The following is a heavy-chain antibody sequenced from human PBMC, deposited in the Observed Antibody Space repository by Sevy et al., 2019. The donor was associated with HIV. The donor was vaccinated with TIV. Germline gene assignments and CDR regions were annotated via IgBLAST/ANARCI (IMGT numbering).Heavy chain of an antibody. V-gene: IGHV3-23*01. D-gene: IGHD3-22*01. CDR3: AKDRSGYWAADAFDI. CDR1: GFTFSSYA. Sequence: GGSLRLSCAASGFTFSSYAMSWVRQAPGKGLEWVSAIRGSGGSTYYADSVKGRFTISRDNSKNTLYLQMNSLRAEDTGVYYCAKDRSGYWAADAFDIWGQGTMVTVSS. CDR2: IRGSGGST. J-gene: IGHJ3*02.